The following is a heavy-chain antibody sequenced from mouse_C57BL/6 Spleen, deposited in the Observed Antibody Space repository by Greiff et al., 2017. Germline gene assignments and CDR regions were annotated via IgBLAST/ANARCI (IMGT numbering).Heavy chain of an antibody. Sequence: VQLQPPGAELVKPGASVKLSCKASGYTFTSYWMHWVKQRPGQGLEWIGMIHPNSGSTNYNETFKSKATLTVDKSSSPAYMQLSSLTSEDSAVYYCARDYDWFAYWGQGALVTVSA. V-gene: IGHV1-64*01. D-gene: IGHD2-4*01. J-gene: IGHJ3*01. CDR2: IHPNSGST. CDR1: GYTFTSYW. CDR3: ARDYDWFAY.